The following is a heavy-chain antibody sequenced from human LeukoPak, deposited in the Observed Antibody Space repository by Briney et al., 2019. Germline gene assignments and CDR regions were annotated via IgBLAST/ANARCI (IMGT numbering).Heavy chain of an antibody. CDR1: GFTFSSYS. J-gene: IGHJ4*02. CDR3: ARGAKSYSSGWSFDY. V-gene: IGHV3-48*01. Sequence: PGGSLRLSCAASGFTFSSYSMNWVRQAPGKGLEWVSYISSSSTIYYADSVKGRFTISRDNAKNSLYLQMNSLRAEDTAVYYCARGAKSYSSGWSFDYWGQGTLVTVSS. CDR2: ISSSSTI. D-gene: IGHD6-19*01.